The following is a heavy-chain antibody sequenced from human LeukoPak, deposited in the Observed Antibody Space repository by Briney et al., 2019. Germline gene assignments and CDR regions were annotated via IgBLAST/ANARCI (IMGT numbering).Heavy chain of an antibody. V-gene: IGHV3-43*02. CDR1: GFTFDDYA. D-gene: IGHD5-18*01. J-gene: IGHJ4*02. CDR3: AKDRGYSYGYLLDY. CDR2: ISGDGGST. Sequence: GGSLRLSCAASGFTFDDYAMHWVRQAPGKGLEWVSLISGDGGSTYYADSVKGRLTLSRDNTKNSLYLQMNSLRTEDTALYYCAKDRGYSYGYLLDYWGQGTLVTVSS.